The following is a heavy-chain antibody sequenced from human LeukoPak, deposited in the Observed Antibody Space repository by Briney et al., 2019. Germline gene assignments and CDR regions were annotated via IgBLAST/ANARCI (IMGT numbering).Heavy chain of an antibody. CDR3: ARRYFDH. CDR1: GFTFSSYW. CDR2: IKEDGSEK. J-gene: IGHJ4*02. Sequence: GGSLRLSCVASGFTFSSYWMSWVRQAPGKGLEWVANIKEDGSEKYYVDSVKGRFTISRDNAKNSLSLQMNSLRAEDTAVYYCARRYFDHWGQGTLVTVSS. D-gene: IGHD2-15*01. V-gene: IGHV3-7*01.